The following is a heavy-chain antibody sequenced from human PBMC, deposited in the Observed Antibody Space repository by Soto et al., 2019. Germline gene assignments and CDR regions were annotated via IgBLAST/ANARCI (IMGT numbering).Heavy chain of an antibody. Sequence: ASVKVSCKASGYIFTNYIINWVRQAPGQGLEWMGWISPYNANTNYAHNLQDRVTMTTDTSTSTAYLEVRSLRSDDTAVYYCARYMDGGSYYPFDYWCQGTLVTVSS. V-gene: IGHV1-18*04. CDR2: ISPYNANT. D-gene: IGHD1-26*01. CDR1: GYIFTNYI. J-gene: IGHJ4*02. CDR3: ARYMDGGSYYPFDY.